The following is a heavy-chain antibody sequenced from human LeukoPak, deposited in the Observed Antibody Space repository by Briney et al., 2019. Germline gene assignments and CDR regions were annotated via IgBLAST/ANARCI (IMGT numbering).Heavy chain of an antibody. CDR3: ARDRQDYVWGSYRYHAFDI. Sequence: SETLSLTCAVSGGSISSSNWWSWVRQPPGKGLEWIGEIYHSGSTNYNPSLKSRVTISVDKSKNQFSLKLSSVTAADTAVYYCARDRQDYVWGSYRYHAFDIWGQGTMVTVSS. D-gene: IGHD3-16*02. CDR2: IYHSGST. V-gene: IGHV4-4*02. CDR1: GGSISSSNW. J-gene: IGHJ3*02.